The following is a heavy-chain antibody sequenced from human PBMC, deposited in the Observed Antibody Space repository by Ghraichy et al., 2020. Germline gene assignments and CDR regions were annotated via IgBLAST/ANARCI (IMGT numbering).Heavy chain of an antibody. Sequence: SETLSLTCTVSGGSISSGGYYWSWIRQHPGKGLEWIGYIYYSGSTYYNPSLKSRVTISVDTSKNQFSLKLSSVTAADTAVYYCASGFGDAAAAANDAFDIWGQGTMVTVSS. CDR1: GGSISSGGYY. CDR3: ASGFGDAAAAANDAFDI. J-gene: IGHJ3*02. D-gene: IGHD6-13*01. CDR2: IYYSGST. V-gene: IGHV4-31*03.